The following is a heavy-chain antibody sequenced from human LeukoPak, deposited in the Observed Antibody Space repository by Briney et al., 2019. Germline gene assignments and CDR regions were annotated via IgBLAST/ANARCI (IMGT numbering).Heavy chain of an antibody. Sequence: SETLSLTCAVYGGSFSGHYWSWTRQPPGKGLEWIGEINHSGGTHYNPSLKSRVTISGDTSKKQFSLKLSSVPDADTAVYYCARGGGNYYTRSNWFDPGGGGTLVTVSS. CDR3: ARGGGNYYTRSNWFDP. J-gene: IGHJ5*02. CDR2: INHSGGT. V-gene: IGHV4-34*01. D-gene: IGHD1-26*01. CDR1: GGSFSGHY.